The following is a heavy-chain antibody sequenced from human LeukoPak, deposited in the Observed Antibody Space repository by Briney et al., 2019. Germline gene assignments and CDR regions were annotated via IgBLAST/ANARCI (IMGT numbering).Heavy chain of an antibody. Sequence: SETLSLTCAVYGGSFSGYYWSWIRQPPGKGLEWIGEINHSGSTNYNPSLKSRVTMSVDTSKNQFSLKLSSVTAADTAVYYCARGRRDRYNGPWYFDLWGRGTLVTVSS. CDR1: GGSFSGYY. CDR2: INHSGST. V-gene: IGHV4-34*01. J-gene: IGHJ2*01. D-gene: IGHD5-24*01. CDR3: ARGRRDRYNGPWYFDL.